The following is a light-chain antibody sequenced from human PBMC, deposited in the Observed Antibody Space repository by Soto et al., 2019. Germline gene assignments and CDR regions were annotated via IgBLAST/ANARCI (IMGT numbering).Light chain of an antibody. V-gene: IGKV1-39*01. Sequence: DIQMTQSPSSLPASVGDRVTITCRASLNIGSYLNWYQQKPGKAPNLLIYAASNLQSGVPSRFSGSGSGTDFTLTISRLQPEDFAIYYCQQSYSTPLTFGGGTKVEIK. J-gene: IGKJ4*01. CDR1: LNIGSY. CDR2: AAS. CDR3: QQSYSTPLT.